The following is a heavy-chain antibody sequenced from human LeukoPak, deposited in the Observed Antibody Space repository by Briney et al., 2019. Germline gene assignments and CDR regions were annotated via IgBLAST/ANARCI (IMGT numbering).Heavy chain of an antibody. D-gene: IGHD6-13*01. J-gene: IGHJ4*02. CDR1: GYTFTSYD. V-gene: IGHV1-8*01. Sequence: VASVKVSCKASGYTFTSYDINWVRQATGQGLEWMGWMNPNSGNTGYAQKFQGRVTMTRNTSISTAYMELSSLRSEDTAVYYCARGLDGIAAAGYWGQETLVTVSS. CDR2: MNPNSGNT. CDR3: ARGLDGIAAAGY.